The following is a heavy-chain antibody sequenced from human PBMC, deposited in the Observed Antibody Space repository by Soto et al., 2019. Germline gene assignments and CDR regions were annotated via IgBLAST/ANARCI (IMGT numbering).Heavy chain of an antibody. CDR1: GGSISSYF. J-gene: IGHJ4*02. Sequence: SETLSLTCTVSGGSISSYFWGWIRQPPGKGLEWIGHIYSSGSTNYNPSLKSRVTTSVDTSKNQFSLQLSSVTAADTAVYYCARLTGSDWQFDYWGQGTLVTVSS. CDR2: IYSSGST. CDR3: ARLTGSDWQFDY. V-gene: IGHV4-59*01. D-gene: IGHD6-19*01.